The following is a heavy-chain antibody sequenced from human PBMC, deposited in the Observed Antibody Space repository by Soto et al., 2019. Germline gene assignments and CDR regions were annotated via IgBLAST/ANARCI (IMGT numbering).Heavy chain of an antibody. CDR3: AKEEAVAGTLYFDY. CDR1: GFTFSSYA. V-gene: IGHV3-23*01. Sequence: GGSLRLSCVASGFTFSSYAMSWVRQAPGKGLEWVSAISGSGGNTYYADSVKGRLTISRDNSKNTLYLQMNSLRAEDTALYYCAKEEAVAGTLYFDYWGQETLVTVSS. J-gene: IGHJ4*02. D-gene: IGHD6-19*01. CDR2: ISGSGGNT.